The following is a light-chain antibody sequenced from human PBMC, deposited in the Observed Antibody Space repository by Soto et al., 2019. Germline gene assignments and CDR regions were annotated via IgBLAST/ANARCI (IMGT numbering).Light chain of an antibody. CDR1: QSISSW. J-gene: IGKJ4*02. Sequence: DIQMTQSPSTLSASVRDRVTTTCLASQSISSWLAWYQQKPGKVPKLLIYDASTLETGVPSRFSGSGSGTDFTLTISSLQPDDVATYYCQQYNSDSVTFGGGTKVDI. CDR3: QQYNSDSVT. V-gene: IGKV1-5*01. CDR2: DAS.